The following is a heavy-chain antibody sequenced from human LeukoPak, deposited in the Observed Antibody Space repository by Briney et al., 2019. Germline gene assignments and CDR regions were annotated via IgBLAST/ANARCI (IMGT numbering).Heavy chain of an antibody. D-gene: IGHD6-13*01. Sequence: GGSLRLSCAASGFTFDDYGKSWVRQAPGKGLEWVSGINWNGGSTGYADSVKGRFTISRDNAKNSLYLQMNSLRAEDAALYYCARDVGSSWYEDYWGQGTLVTVSS. V-gene: IGHV3-20*04. CDR3: ARDVGSSWYEDY. J-gene: IGHJ4*02. CDR2: INWNGGST. CDR1: GFTFDDYG.